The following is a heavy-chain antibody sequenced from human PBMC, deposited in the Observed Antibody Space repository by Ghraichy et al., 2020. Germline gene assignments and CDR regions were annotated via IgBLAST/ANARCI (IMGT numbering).Heavy chain of an antibody. D-gene: IGHD4-11*01. CDR3: ARGYSGYGMDV. J-gene: IGHJ6*02. Sequence: GGSLRLSCAASGFTFSSYGMHWVRQAPGKGLEWVAVIWYDGSNKYYADSVKGRFTISRDNSKNTLHLQMNSLRAEDTAVYYCARGYSGYGMDVWGQGTTVTVSS. CDR2: IWYDGSNK. V-gene: IGHV3-33*01. CDR1: GFTFSSYG.